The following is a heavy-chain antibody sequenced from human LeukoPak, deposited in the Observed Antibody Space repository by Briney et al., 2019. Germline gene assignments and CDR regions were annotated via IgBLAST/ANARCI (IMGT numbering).Heavy chain of an antibody. CDR2: INPNSGGT. D-gene: IGHD3-22*01. V-gene: IGHV1-2*02. Sequence: GASVKVSCKASGYTFTGYYMHWVRQAPGQGLEWMGWINPNSGGTNYAQKFQGRVTMTRDTSIGTAYMELSRLRSDDTAVYYCARVAGSSGYYRFDPWGQGTLVTVSS. CDR1: GYTFTGYY. J-gene: IGHJ5*02. CDR3: ARVAGSSGYYRFDP.